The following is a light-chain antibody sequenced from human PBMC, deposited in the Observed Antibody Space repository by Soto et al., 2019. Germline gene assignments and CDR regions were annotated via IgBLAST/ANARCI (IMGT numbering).Light chain of an antibody. Sequence: EIVVTLSPGTLSLSPRERATLSCRASQSVSSSYLAWYQQKPGQAPRLLIYDASSRATGIPDRFSGGGSGTEFTLTISSLQPDDFATYYCQQYNSYWTFGQGTKVDIK. CDR3: QQYNSYWT. CDR1: QSVSSSY. CDR2: DAS. V-gene: IGKV3-20*01. J-gene: IGKJ1*01.